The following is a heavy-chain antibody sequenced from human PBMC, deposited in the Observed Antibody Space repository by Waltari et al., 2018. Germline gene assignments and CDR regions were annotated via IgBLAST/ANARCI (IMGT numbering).Heavy chain of an antibody. V-gene: IGHV3-21*01. CDR3: ARGAVTAISTDY. Sequence: EVQLVESGGGLVKPGGSLRLSCAASGFTFSNYFMNWVRQVPGKGRDGVSSISSSSTYIYYADSVKGRFTSSRDNAKNSLYLQMNGLGAEDTAVYYCARGAVTAISTDYWGQGTLVTVSS. CDR2: ISSSSTYI. D-gene: IGHD2-21*02. CDR1: GFTFSNYF. J-gene: IGHJ4*02.